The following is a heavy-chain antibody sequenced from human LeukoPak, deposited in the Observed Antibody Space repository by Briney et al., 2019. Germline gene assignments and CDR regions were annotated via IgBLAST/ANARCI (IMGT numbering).Heavy chain of an antibody. CDR3: TRVLVVPAALIKTYYFDY. CDR2: IRSKAYGGTT. Sequence: GSLRLSCTASGFTCGDFAMSWFRQATGKGLEWVGFIRSKAYGGTTEYAASVKGRFTISRDDSRSVAYLQMSSLKTEDTAVYYCTRVLVVPAALIKTYYFDYWGQGTLVTVSS. CDR1: GFTCGDFA. J-gene: IGHJ4*02. D-gene: IGHD2-2*01. V-gene: IGHV3-49*03.